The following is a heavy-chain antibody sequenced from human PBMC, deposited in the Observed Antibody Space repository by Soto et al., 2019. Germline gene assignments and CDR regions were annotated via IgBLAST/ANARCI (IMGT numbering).Heavy chain of an antibody. CDR2: ISAFNGNT. V-gene: IGHV1-18*01. Sequence: QVQLVQSGAEVKKPGASVKVSCKASGYTFRDYGISWVRQAPGQGLEWMGWISAFNGNTNYTKKFQDRVTVTTDTSTNTASMELRSLRSDDTAVYYCARDQQWLVPVPLNVDFWGPGTPVIVS. J-gene: IGHJ4*02. CDR3: ARDQQWLVPVPLNVDF. D-gene: IGHD6-19*01. CDR1: GYTFRDYG.